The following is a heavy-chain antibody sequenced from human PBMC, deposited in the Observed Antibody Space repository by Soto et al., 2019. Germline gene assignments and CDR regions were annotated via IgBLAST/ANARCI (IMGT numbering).Heavy chain of an antibody. J-gene: IGHJ6*02. CDR2: INPSGGST. CDR1: GYTFTSYY. V-gene: IGHV1-46*01. CDR3: ARGAALGYCSSTSCYKGMDV. D-gene: IGHD2-2*02. Sequence: ASVKVSCKASGYTFTSYYMHWVRQAPGQGLEWMGIINPSGGSTSYAQKFQGRVTMTRDTSTSTVYMELSSLRSEDTAVYYCARGAALGYCSSTSCYKGMDVCGQGTTVPVSS.